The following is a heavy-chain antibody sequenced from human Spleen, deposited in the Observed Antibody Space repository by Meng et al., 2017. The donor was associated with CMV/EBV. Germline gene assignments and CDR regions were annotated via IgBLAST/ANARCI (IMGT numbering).Heavy chain of an antibody. CDR1: GFFVSSNY. V-gene: IGHV3-53*01. CDR3: VRFHGSN. Sequence: GESLKISCAASGFFVSSNYMSWVRQALGKGLDWISIIYNDGRTYYSDSVKGRFTISRDSLKNMLFLQMNSLRADDTAVYYCVRFHGSNWGQGTMVTVSS. J-gene: IGHJ3*01. CDR2: IYNDGRT.